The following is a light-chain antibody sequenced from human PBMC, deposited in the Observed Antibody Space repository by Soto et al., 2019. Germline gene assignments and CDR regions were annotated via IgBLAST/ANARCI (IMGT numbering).Light chain of an antibody. Sequence: EIVLTQSPGTLSLSPGERATLSCRASQSVSSSYLDWYQQKPGQAPRLLIYGASSRATGIPDRFSGSGSGTDFTLTISRLEPEDFAVYFCQQYGNSPPNTFGQGTKVEIK. CDR3: QQYGNSPPNT. J-gene: IGKJ2*01. CDR2: GAS. V-gene: IGKV3-20*01. CDR1: QSVSSSY.